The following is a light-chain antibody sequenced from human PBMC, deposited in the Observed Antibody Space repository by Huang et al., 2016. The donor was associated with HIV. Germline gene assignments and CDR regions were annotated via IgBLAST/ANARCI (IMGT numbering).Light chain of an antibody. CDR3: QQRSSRLT. V-gene: IGKV3-11*01. Sequence: EVVLTQSPATLSVFEGDRVTISCRASQNINNYLAWYQQMPGQAPRLLVYDATNRPPGISDKFTGSGSGAAFTLTINSLETEDFAIYYCQQRSSRLTFGGGT. CDR2: DAT. CDR1: QNINNY. J-gene: IGKJ4*01.